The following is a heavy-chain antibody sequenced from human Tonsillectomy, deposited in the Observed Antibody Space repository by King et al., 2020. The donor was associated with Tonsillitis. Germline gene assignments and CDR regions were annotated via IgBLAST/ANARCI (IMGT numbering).Heavy chain of an antibody. CDR2: IYSGGST. CDR1: GFTVXSNY. V-gene: IGHV3-66*01. J-gene: IGHJ6*02. CDR3: ARDETSHYYYHGMDV. Sequence: VQLVESGGGLVQPGGSLRLSCXASGFTVXSNYMTWVRQAPGKGLEWVSVIYSGGSTYYADSVKGRFTISRDNSKNTLYLQMNSLRAEDTAVYYCARDETSHYYYHGMDVWGQGTTVTVSS.